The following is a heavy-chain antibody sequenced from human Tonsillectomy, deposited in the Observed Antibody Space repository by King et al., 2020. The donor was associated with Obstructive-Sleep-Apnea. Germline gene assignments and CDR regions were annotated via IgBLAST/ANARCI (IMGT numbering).Heavy chain of an antibody. CDR3: ARDRGGAGPTTTDY. CDR1: GFTVRTSW. CDR2: INSDGSST. Sequence: VQLVESGGGLVQPGGSLRLSCAASGFTVRTSWMHWVRQAPGKGLGWVSRINSDGSSTIYADFVKGRFTISRDNAKNTLYLQMNSLRAEDTAVYYCARDRGGAGPTTTDYWGQGTLVTVSS. D-gene: IGHD1-26*01. J-gene: IGHJ4*02. V-gene: IGHV3-74*01.